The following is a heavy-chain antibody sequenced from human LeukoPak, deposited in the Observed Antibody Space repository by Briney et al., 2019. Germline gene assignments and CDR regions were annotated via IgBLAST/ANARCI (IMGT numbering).Heavy chain of an antibody. D-gene: IGHD3-3*01. CDR1: GFTFNSYG. V-gene: IGHV3-30*02. Sequence: GGSLRLSCAASGFTFNSYGMHWVRQAPGKGLEWVAFIRFDGSNKYYADSVKGRFTISRDSSKNTLYLQMNSLRAEDTAVYYCAREAASDFWSGYPYFDYWGQGTLVTVSS. CDR3: AREAASDFWSGYPYFDY. CDR2: IRFDGSNK. J-gene: IGHJ4*02.